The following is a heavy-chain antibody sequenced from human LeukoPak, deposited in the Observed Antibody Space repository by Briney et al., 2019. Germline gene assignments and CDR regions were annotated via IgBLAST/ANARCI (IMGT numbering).Heavy chain of an antibody. Sequence: GGSLRLSCAASGFTFSTYAMSWVRQAPGKGLEWVSAISGSGGSTYYADSVKGRFTISRDNSKNTLYLQMNSLRAEDTAVYYCAKERSFGVVINSWDYWGQGTLVTVSS. J-gene: IGHJ4*02. CDR3: AKERSFGVVINSWDY. CDR1: GFTFSTYA. D-gene: IGHD3-3*02. CDR2: ISGSGGST. V-gene: IGHV3-23*01.